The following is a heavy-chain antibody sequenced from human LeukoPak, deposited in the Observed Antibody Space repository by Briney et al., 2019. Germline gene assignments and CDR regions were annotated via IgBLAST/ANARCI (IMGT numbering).Heavy chain of an antibody. D-gene: IGHD3-22*01. CDR2: IYPGDSDT. CDR1: GYSFTSYW. V-gene: IGHV5-51*01. CDR3: ARQNYYDSSGSREIDAFDI. Sequence: GESLKISCKGSGYSFTSYWIGWVRQMPGKGLEWMGIIYPGDSDTRYSPSFQGQVTISADKSISTAYLQWSSLKASDTAMYYCARQNYYDSSGSREIDAFDIWGQGTMVTVSS. J-gene: IGHJ3*02.